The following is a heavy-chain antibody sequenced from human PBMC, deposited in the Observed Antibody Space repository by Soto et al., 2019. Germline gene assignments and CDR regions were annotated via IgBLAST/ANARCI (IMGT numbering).Heavy chain of an antibody. D-gene: IGHD7-27*01. CDR3: ARSHRDNWGSPDYFDY. CDR2: IYYNGDT. Sequence: QVQLQESGPGLVKPSQTLSLTCTVSGGSISSGGYYWSWIRQHPGKGLEWIGYIYYNGDTYYNPSLKSRVSISIDTSKNQFSLRLTSVTAADTVVYYCARSHRDNWGSPDYFDYWGQGTLVNVSS. CDR1: GGSISSGGYY. J-gene: IGHJ4*02. V-gene: IGHV4-31*03.